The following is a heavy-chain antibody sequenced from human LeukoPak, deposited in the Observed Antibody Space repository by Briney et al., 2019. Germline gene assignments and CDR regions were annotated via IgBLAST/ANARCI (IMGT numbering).Heavy chain of an antibody. V-gene: IGHV1-46*01. CDR1: GYTFTSYY. CDR3: ARDFRYGDYLEGFDY. D-gene: IGHD4-17*01. CDR2: INPSGGST. J-gene: IGHJ4*02. Sequence: ASVKVSCKASGYTFTSYYMHWVRQAPGQGLEWMGIINPSGGSTSYAQKFQGGVTMTRDTSTSTVYMELSSLRSEDTAVYYCARDFRYGDYLEGFDYWGQGTLVTVSS.